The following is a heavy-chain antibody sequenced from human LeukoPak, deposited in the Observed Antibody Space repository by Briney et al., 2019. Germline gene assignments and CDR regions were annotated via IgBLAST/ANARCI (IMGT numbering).Heavy chain of an antibody. CDR1: GGSISSYY. CDR2: IHNSGNT. V-gene: IGHV4-59*01. J-gene: IGHJ5*01. D-gene: IGHD1-1*01. Sequence: SETLSLTCTVSGGSISSYYWSWIRQPPGKGLEWIGHIHNSGNTNYNPSLKSRVTLSVDTSKDQFSLKLSSVNAADTAVYYCAREGTTGRNLNWFDSWGQGTLVTVSS. CDR3: AREGTTGRNLNWFDS.